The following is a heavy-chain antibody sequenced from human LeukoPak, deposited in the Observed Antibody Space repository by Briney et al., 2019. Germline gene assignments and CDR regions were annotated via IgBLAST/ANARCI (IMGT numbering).Heavy chain of an antibody. J-gene: IGHJ4*03. CDR1: GFTFSRHW. CDR3: ARGPDFGDRLGYFDN. D-gene: IGHD4-17*01. V-gene: IGHV3-7*01. CDR2: IKQDASQ. Sequence: GSRSPACAASGFTFSRHWVGWVRQAPGKGLEWVANIKQDASQYYVNSVSGRFISSRDNAKNSLSPQMNSLRLEDTAVYYCARGPDFGDRLGYFDNCGQRKLCSVSS.